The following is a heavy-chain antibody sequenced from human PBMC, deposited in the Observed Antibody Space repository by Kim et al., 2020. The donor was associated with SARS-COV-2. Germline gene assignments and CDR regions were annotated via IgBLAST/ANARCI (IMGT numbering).Heavy chain of an antibody. CDR2: IRSKTHDYAT. Sequence: GGSLRLSCATSGFTFTDSPVHWVRQASGKGLEWIGRIRSKTHDYATSYTASLQGRFTISRADSKKTAFLQMDSLKTEDTAVYYCAIQNSRTSMSDYY. CDR3: AIQNSRTSMSDYY. J-gene: IGHJ6*01. V-gene: IGHV3-73*01. CDR1: GFTFTDSP. D-gene: IGHD1-26*01.